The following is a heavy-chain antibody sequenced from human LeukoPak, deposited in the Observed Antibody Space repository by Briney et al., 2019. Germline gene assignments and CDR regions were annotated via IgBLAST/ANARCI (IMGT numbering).Heavy chain of an antibody. D-gene: IGHD4-11*01. J-gene: IGHJ5*01. CDR1: GFTFSHYG. CDR2: IWSDATNM. Sequence: PGGSLRLSCATSGFTFSHYGMHWVRQAPGKGLEGVAVIWSDATNMYYGDSVKGRFTISRDNSRKTLYLQMNSLRVEDTAVYYCAKDAQRGFDYSNSLESWGQGTLVTVSS. V-gene: IGHV3-33*03. CDR3: AKDAQRGFDYSNSLES.